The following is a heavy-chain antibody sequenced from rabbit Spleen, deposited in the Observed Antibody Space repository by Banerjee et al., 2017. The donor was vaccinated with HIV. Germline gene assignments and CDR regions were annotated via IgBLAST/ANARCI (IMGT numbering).Heavy chain of an antibody. Sequence: QEKLVESGGDLVKPGASLTLTCTASGVSFSDKDVMCWVRQAPGKGLEWIACIYGGSSGYINYASWAKGRFTISKTSSTTVTLQMTSLTAADTATYFCARDLVAVIGWNFNLWGQGTLVTVS. V-gene: IGHV1S45*01. CDR2: IYGGSSGYI. J-gene: IGHJ4*01. CDR1: GVSFSDKDV. CDR3: ARDLVAVIGWNFNL. D-gene: IGHD1-1*01.